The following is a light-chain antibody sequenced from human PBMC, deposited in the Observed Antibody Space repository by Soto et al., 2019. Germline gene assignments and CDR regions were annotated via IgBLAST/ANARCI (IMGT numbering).Light chain of an antibody. CDR2: DAS. Sequence: DIQMTQSPSSLSASVGDRVTITCQASQDIKDFLNWYQQKPGKAPELLIYDASNLEPGVPSRFSGRGSVTDFTFTIASLQPEDIATYYCQQYDGLPPYTFGQGTKLEIK. J-gene: IGKJ2*01. V-gene: IGKV1-33*01. CDR1: QDIKDF. CDR3: QQYDGLPPYT.